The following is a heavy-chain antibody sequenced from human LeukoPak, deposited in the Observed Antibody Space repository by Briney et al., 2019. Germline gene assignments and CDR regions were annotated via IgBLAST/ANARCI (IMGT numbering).Heavy chain of an antibody. J-gene: IGHJ4*02. D-gene: IGHD1-26*01. CDR1: GFTVSSNY. V-gene: IGHV3-66*01. Sequence: GGSLRLSCAASGFTVSSNYMSWVRQAPGKGLEWVSVIYSGGSTYYADSVKGRFTISRDNSKNTLYLEVNSRRAEDTAVYYCAKDNSRSGSYLRADYWGQGTLVTVSS. CDR2: IYSGGST. CDR3: AKDNSRSGSYLRADY.